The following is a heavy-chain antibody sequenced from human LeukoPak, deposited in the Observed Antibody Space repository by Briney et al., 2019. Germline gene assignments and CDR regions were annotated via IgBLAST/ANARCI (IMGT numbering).Heavy chain of an antibody. V-gene: IGHV3-30-3*01. CDR2: ISYDGSNK. Sequence: PGGSLRLSCAASGFTFSSYVMHWVRQAPGKGLEWVAVISYDGSNKYYADSVKGRFTISRDNSKDTLYLQMNSLRAEDTAVYYCARSVGGDTASDYWGQGTLVTVSS. J-gene: IGHJ4*02. D-gene: IGHD2-21*02. CDR3: ARSVGGDTASDY. CDR1: GFTFSSYV.